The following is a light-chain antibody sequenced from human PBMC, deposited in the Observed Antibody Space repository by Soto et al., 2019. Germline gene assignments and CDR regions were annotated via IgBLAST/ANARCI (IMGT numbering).Light chain of an antibody. V-gene: IGLV1-47*01. J-gene: IGLJ1*01. CDR1: SSNIGSNY. CDR2: RNN. CDR3: AAWDESLSGYV. Sequence: QXVLTQPHSASGTPGQRVTISCSGSSSNIGSNYVYWYQQLPGTAPKLLIYRNNQRPSGVPDRFSGSKSGTSASLAISGLRSEDEADYYCAAWDESLSGYVFGTGTKVTVL.